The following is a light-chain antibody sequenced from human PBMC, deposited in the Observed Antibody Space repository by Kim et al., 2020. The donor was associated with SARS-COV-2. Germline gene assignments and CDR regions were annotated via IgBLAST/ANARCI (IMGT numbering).Light chain of an antibody. V-gene: IGLV2-14*03. CDR3: SSYTSSSSSYV. Sequence: HSITIPCTGTSSDVGGYNYVSWYQQHPGKAPKLMIYDVSNRPSGVSNHFSGSKSGNTASLTISGLQAEDEADYYCSSYTSSSSSYVFGTGTKVTVL. J-gene: IGLJ1*01. CDR2: DVS. CDR1: SSDVGGYNY.